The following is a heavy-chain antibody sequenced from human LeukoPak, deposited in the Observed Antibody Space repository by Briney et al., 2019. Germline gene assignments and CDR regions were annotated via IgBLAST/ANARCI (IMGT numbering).Heavy chain of an antibody. CDR2: IYSSGNT. CDR3: ARHSGLRSPFDP. J-gene: IGHJ5*02. V-gene: IGHV4-39*01. CDR1: GGSISTTNYY. D-gene: IGHD3-3*01. Sequence: SETLSLTCTVSGGSISTTNYYWGWIRQPPGRDLEWIGSIYSSGNTYYNPSLESRVTISVDTSKNQLFLKLTSATAADTSAYYCARHSGLRSPFDPWGQGTLVTVSS.